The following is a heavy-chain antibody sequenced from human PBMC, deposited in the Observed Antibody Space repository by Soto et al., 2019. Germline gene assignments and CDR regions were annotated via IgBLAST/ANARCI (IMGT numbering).Heavy chain of an antibody. CDR3: ARDSTSALYYGMDV. Sequence: SETLSLTCTVSGGSISSYYWSWIRQPPGKGLEWIGYIYYSGSTNYNPSLKSRVTISVDTSKNQFSLKLSSVTAADTAVYYCARDSTSALYYGMDVWGQGTTVTVSS. V-gene: IGHV4-59*01. CDR2: IYYSGST. J-gene: IGHJ6*02. CDR1: GGSISSYY.